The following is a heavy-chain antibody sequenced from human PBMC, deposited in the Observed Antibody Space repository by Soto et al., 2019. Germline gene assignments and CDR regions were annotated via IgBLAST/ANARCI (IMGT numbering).Heavy chain of an antibody. CDR3: AKERGVLDAFDI. Sequence: QVQLVESGGGVVQPGRSLRLSCAASGFTSSSFVIHWVRQAPGKGLEWLAVISSDGNNQYYADSVKGRFTISRDNSKNTLYLEVNSLRAEDTAFYFCAKERGVLDAFDIWGQGTMVNVSS. CDR2: ISSDGNNQ. J-gene: IGHJ3*02. V-gene: IGHV3-30*18. CDR1: GFTSSSFV. D-gene: IGHD3-10*01.